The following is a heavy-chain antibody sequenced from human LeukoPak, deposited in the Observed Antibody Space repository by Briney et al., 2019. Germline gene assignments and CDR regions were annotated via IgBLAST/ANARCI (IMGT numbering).Heavy chain of an antibody. Sequence: SETLSLTCAVSRGCLLSTNWWSRVRQPPGKGLEWIGEVHLNGATNYNPSVEGRVTMSIDKSKNHLSLEVISVTAADTAMYYCTRESGAFSPFGFWGQGTLVTVSS. CDR3: TRESGAFSPFGF. V-gene: IGHV4-4*02. CDR1: RGCLLSTNW. CDR2: VHLNGAT. D-gene: IGHD1-26*01. J-gene: IGHJ4*02.